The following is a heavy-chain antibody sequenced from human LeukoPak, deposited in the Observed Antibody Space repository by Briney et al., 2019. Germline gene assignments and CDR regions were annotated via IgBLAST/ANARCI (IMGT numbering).Heavy chain of an antibody. J-gene: IGHJ5*02. D-gene: IGHD3-22*01. V-gene: IGHV4-59*01. CDR3: ARDLNYYDSSGYGLDP. CDR2: IYYSGST. CDR1: GGSISSYY. Sequence: SETQSLTCTVSGGSISSYYWSWIRQPPGKGLEWIGYIYYSGSTNYNPSLKSRVTISVDTSKNQFSLKLSSVTAADTAVYYCARDLNYYDSSGYGLDPWGQGTLVTVSS.